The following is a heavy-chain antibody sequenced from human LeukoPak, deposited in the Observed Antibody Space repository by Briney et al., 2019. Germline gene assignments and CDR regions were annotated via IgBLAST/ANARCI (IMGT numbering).Heavy chain of an antibody. Sequence: ASVKVSCKASGGTFSSYAISWVRQAPGQGLEWMGGIIPIFGTANYAQKFQGRVTITADESTSTAYMELSSLGSEDTAVYYCARSSQEWLQSVIWFDPWGQGTLVTVSS. D-gene: IGHD3-3*01. CDR2: IIPIFGTA. CDR3: ARSSQEWLQSVIWFDP. J-gene: IGHJ5*02. CDR1: GGTFSSYA. V-gene: IGHV1-69*01.